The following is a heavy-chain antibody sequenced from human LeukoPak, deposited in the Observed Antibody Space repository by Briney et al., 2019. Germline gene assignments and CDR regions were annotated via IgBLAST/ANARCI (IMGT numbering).Heavy chain of an antibody. CDR2: IYTSGST. CDR1: SGFFSTYY. Sequence: SETLSLTCTVSSGFFSTYYWNWIRQPAGEGLEWIGRIYTSGSTNYNPSLKSRVTISVDTSKNQFSLKLSSVTAADTAVYYCARSGSYGPNFAYWGQGTLVTVSS. J-gene: IGHJ4*02. D-gene: IGHD1-26*01. V-gene: IGHV4-4*07. CDR3: ARSGSYGPNFAY.